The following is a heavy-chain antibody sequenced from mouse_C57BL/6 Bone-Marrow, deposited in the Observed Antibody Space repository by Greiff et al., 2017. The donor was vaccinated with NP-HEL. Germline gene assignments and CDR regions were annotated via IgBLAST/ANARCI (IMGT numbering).Heavy chain of an antibody. V-gene: IGHV1-59*01. J-gene: IGHJ2*01. CDR1: GYTFTSYW. CDR3: ARRGAY. Sequence: QVQLQQPGAELVRPGTSVTLSCKASGYTFTSYWMHWVKQRPGQGLEWIGVIDPSDSYTNYNQKFKGKATLTVDTSSSTAYMQLSSLTSEDSAVYYCARRGAYWGQGTTLTVSS. CDR2: IDPSDSYT.